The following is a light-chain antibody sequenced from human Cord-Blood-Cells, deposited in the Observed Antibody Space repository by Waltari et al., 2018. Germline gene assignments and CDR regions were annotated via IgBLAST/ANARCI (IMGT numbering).Light chain of an antibody. V-gene: IGLV3-21*04. CDR2: YES. CDR3: QVWDSSSDHVV. Sequence: SYVLTQPPSVSVAPGKTARITCGGNNIGSKSVHWYQQKPGQAPVLVIYYESDRPSGIPERFSGSHAGNTATLTISRVEAGDEADYYCQVWDSSSDHVVFGGGTKLTVL. J-gene: IGLJ2*01. CDR1: NIGSKS.